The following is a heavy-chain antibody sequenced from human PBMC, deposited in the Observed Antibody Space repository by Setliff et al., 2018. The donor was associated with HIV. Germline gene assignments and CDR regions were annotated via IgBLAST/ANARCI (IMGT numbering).Heavy chain of an antibody. Sequence: SETLSLTCTVSGGSISSYYWSWIRQPPGKGLEWIGYIYYSGSTNYNPSLKSRVTISVDTSKNQFSLKLSSVTAADTAVYYCARQLSNSLESWGQGTPVTVSS. CDR2: IYYSGST. D-gene: IGHD1-1*01. CDR1: GGSISSYY. V-gene: IGHV4-59*01. CDR3: ARQLSNSLES. J-gene: IGHJ4*02.